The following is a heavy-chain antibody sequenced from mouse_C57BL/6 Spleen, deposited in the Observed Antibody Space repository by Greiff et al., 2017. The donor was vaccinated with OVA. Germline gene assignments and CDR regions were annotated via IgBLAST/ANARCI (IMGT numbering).Heavy chain of an antibody. Sequence: QVQLQQPGAELVKPGASVKMSCKASGYTFTSYWITWVKQRTGQGLEWIGDIYPGSGSTNYNEKFKSKATLTVDTSSSTAYMQLSSLTSEDSAVYYCPRQVGNHWCFDVWGTGTTVTVSS. J-gene: IGHJ1*03. V-gene: IGHV1-55*01. D-gene: IGHD2-1*01. CDR3: PRQVGNHWCFDV. CDR2: IYPGSGST. CDR1: GYTFTSYW.